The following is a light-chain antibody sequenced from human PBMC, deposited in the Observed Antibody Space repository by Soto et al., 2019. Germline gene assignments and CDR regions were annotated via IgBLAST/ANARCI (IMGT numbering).Light chain of an antibody. CDR2: GAS. V-gene: IGKV3-15*01. CDR3: QRYHDWWT. Sequence: EIVLTQSPATLSVSPGERATLSRRARQSISSNLAWYQQTPGQAPRLLVYGASTRATGIPAGCSGSGAGTEYTLTITTLLSDDGAVYCAQRYHDWWTFGQGTKVDIK. CDR1: QSISSN. J-gene: IGKJ1*01.